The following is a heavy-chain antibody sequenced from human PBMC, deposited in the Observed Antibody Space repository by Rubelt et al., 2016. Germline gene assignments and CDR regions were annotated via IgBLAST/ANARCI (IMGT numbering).Heavy chain of an antibody. CDR3: VRVDGSAYLFDS. CDR1: GGSISSPSFF. CDR2: VYYSGTP. J-gene: IGHJ4*02. Sequence: QLQLQESGPGRVKPSETLSLSCTVSGGSISSPSFFWGWIRQPPGKGLEWIGNVYYSGTPYYNPSLKGRVSMSVDTSKNQFSLKRTSVTAAETAMYVCVRVDGSAYLFDSWGQGSLVTVSS. D-gene: IGHD3-16*01. V-gene: IGHV4-39*07.